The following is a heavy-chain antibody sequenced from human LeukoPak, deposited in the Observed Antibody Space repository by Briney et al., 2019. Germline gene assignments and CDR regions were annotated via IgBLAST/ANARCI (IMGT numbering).Heavy chain of an antibody. V-gene: IGHV1-69*04. CDR2: IIPILGIA. D-gene: IGHD1-26*01. CDR3: ARVLYSGSYYGAFDI. CDR1: GGTFSSYD. J-gene: IGHJ3*02. Sequence: GASVKVSCKASGGTFSSYDISWVRQAPGQGLEWMGRIIPILGIANYAQKFQGRVTITADKSTSTAYMELSSLRSEDTAVYYCARVLYSGSYYGAFDIWGQGTMVTVSS.